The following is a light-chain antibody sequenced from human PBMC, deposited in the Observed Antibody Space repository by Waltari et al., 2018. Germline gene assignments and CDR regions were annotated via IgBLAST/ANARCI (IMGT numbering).Light chain of an antibody. CDR1: QSVDLNY. V-gene: IGKV3-20*01. CDR3: QQYGKSPLT. CDR2: GAS. J-gene: IGKJ4*01. Sequence: EIVLTQSPGTLSLSPGERATLSCRASQSVDLNYLAWYQQKPGQAPRLIIYGASSRATGIPDRFSGSVSGTDFTLTISRLEPEDFAVYHCQQYGKSPLTFGGGTKVEIK.